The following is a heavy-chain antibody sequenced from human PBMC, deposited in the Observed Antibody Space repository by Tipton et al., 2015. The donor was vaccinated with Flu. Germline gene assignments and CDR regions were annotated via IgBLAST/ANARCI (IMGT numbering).Heavy chain of an antibody. D-gene: IGHD3-22*01. J-gene: IGHJ2*01. V-gene: IGHV4-4*07. CDR1: GGSISSYY. CDR3: ARLGPGDYYDSSGYYPEGWYFEL. CDR2: IYTSGST. Sequence: LRLSCTVSGGSISSYYWSWIRQPAGKGLEWIGRIYTSGSTNYNPSLKSRVTMSVDTSKNQFSLKLSSVTAADTAVYYCARLGPGDYYDSSGYYPEGWYFELWGRGTLVTVAS.